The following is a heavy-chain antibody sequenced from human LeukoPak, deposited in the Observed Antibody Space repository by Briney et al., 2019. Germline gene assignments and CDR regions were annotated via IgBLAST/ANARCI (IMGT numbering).Heavy chain of an antibody. CDR2: IRFDGINK. D-gene: IGHD5-18*01. J-gene: IGHJ4*02. CDR1: GFTFSSYG. Sequence: GGSLRLSCAASGFTFSSYGMHWVRQAPGKGLEWVAFIRFDGINKYYADSVKGRFTISRDNSKNTLYLQMNSLRAEDTAVYYCARERDTAMAFFDYWGQGTLVTVSS. CDR3: ARERDTAMAFFDY. V-gene: IGHV3-30*02.